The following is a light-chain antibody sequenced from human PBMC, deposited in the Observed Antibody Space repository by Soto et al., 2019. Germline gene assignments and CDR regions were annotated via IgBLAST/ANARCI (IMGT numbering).Light chain of an antibody. CDR2: DAS. Sequence: GDSVTITCRASQSISSWLAWYQQKPGKAPKLLIYDASSLESGVPSRFSGSASGTEFTLTISSLQPDDFATYYCQQHANYPITFGGGTKVDI. V-gene: IGKV1-5*01. CDR1: QSISSW. CDR3: QQHANYPIT. J-gene: IGKJ4*01.